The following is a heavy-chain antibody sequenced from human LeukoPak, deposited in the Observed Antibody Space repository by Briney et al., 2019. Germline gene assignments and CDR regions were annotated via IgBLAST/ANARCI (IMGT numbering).Heavy chain of an antibody. Sequence: GGSLRLSCAASGFTFSSYAMHWVRQAPGKGLEYVSAISSNGGSTYYANSVKGRFTISRDNSKNTLHLQMGSLRAEDMAVYYCARSKYQPPLSWFDPWGQGTLVTVSS. D-gene: IGHD2-2*01. J-gene: IGHJ5*02. CDR2: ISSNGGST. V-gene: IGHV3-64*01. CDR1: GFTFSSYA. CDR3: ARSKYQPPLSWFDP.